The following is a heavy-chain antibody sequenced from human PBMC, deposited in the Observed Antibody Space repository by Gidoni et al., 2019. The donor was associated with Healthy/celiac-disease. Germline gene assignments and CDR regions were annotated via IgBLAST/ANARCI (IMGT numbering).Heavy chain of an antibody. CDR1: GFTFSSYS. J-gene: IGHJ4*02. Sequence: EVQLVESGGGLVQPGGSLRLSCAASGFTFSSYSMNWVRQAPGKGLEWVSYISSSSSTIYYADSVKGRFTISRDNAKNSLYLQMNSLRAEDTAVYYCAREYPMIDYWGQGTLVTVSS. V-gene: IGHV3-48*01. CDR3: AREYPMIDY. CDR2: ISSSSSTI.